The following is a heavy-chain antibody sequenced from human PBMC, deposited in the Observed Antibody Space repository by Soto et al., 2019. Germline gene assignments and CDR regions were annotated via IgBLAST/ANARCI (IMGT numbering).Heavy chain of an antibody. Sequence: ASVKVSCKASGYIFVNYGIAWVRQAPGQGLEWMGWISPYNGNTNYAQKLQGRVAMTTDTSTSTAYMELRSLRSDDTAVYYCVRALSGSGYDAYYYYGMDVWGQGTTVTVSS. CDR2: ISPYNGNT. J-gene: IGHJ6*02. CDR1: GYIFVNYG. D-gene: IGHD5-12*01. V-gene: IGHV1-18*01. CDR3: VRALSGSGYDAYYYYGMDV.